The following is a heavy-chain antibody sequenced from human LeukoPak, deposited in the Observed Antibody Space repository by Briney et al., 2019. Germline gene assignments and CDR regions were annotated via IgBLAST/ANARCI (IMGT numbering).Heavy chain of an antibody. D-gene: IGHD2-2*01. CDR1: GFTFSSYA. CDR2: ISSSGSTT. Sequence: PGGSLRLSCAVSGFTFSSYAMSWVRQAPGKGLEWVSGISSSGSTTYYADSVKGRFTISRDNSKNTLYLQMNSLRAEDTATYYCAKFNIVVVPAAAFEYWGQGTLATVSS. CDR3: AKFNIVVVPAAAFEY. J-gene: IGHJ4*02. V-gene: IGHV3-23*01.